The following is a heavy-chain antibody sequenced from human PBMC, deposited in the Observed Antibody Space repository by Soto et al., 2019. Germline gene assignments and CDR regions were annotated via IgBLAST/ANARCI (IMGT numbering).Heavy chain of an antibody. CDR2: INPSGGST. J-gene: IGHJ6*02. V-gene: IGHV1-46*03. Sequence: QVQLVQSGAEVKKPGASVKVSCKASGYTFTSYYMHWVRQAPGQGLEWMGIINPSGGSTSYAQKFQGRVTMTRDTSTSTVYMELSSLRSEDTAVYYCARALVPANNYDYYYGMDVWGQGTTVTVSS. D-gene: IGHD2-2*01. CDR1: GYTFTSYY. CDR3: ARALVPANNYDYYYGMDV.